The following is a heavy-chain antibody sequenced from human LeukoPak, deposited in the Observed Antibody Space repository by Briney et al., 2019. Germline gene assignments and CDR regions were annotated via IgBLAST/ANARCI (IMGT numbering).Heavy chain of an antibody. J-gene: IGHJ4*02. Sequence: ASVKVSCKASGYTFTSYYMHWVRQAPGQGLEWMGRINPDSGDTNYAQNFQGRVTMTWDTSISTAYMELSSLRSDDTAVYYCARGGKSYYDSSGYYDRPPDYWGQGTLVTVSS. CDR1: GYTFTSYY. D-gene: IGHD3-22*01. V-gene: IGHV1-2*06. CDR2: INPDSGDT. CDR3: ARGGKSYYDSSGYYDRPPDY.